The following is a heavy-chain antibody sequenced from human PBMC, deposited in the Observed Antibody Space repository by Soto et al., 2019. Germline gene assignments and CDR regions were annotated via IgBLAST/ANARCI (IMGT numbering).Heavy chain of an antibody. CDR3: AGGGYYDILTSSLPPFDY. V-gene: IGHV1-69*12. D-gene: IGHD3-9*01. CDR1: GGTFSSYA. Sequence: QVQLVQSGAEVKKPGSSVKVSYKASGGTFSSYALSWVRQAPGQGLEWMGGVIPIFGTANYAQKFQGRVTITADESTGTADKELSSLRAEDTAVYYCAGGGYYDILTSSLPPFDYWGQGPLVTVSS. CDR2: VIPIFGTA. J-gene: IGHJ4*02.